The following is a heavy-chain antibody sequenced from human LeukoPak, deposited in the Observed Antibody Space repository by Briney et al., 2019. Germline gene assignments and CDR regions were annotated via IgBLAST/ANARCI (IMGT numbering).Heavy chain of an antibody. J-gene: IGHJ6*03. CDR2: IYYSGYT. V-gene: IGHV4-59*01. D-gene: IGHD3-10*01. CDR1: GGSTSSYY. Sequence: SETLSLTCTVSGGSTSSYYWSWIRQPPGKGLEWIGCIYYSGYTNYKSSLKGRVTISVDTSKNQFSLKLSSVTAADTAVYYCARTTMVRGTYYMDVWGKGTTVTVSS. CDR3: ARTTMVRGTYYMDV.